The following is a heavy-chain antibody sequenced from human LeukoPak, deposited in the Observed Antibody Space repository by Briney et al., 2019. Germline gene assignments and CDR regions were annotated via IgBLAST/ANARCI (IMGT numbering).Heavy chain of an antibody. Sequence: GRFLRLSCAASGFTFSSYGMHWVRQAPGKGLEWVAVIWYDGSNKYYADSVKGRFTISRDNSKNTLYLQMNSLRAEDTAVYYCAREATAAGTKLYYYYYMDVWGKGTTVTVSS. J-gene: IGHJ6*03. CDR1: GFTFSSYG. D-gene: IGHD6-13*01. V-gene: IGHV3-33*01. CDR3: AREATAAGTKLYYYYYMDV. CDR2: IWYDGSNK.